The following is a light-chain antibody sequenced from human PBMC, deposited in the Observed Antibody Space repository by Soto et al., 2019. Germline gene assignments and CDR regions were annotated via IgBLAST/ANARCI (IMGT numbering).Light chain of an antibody. CDR2: TAS. V-gene: IGKV1-39*01. J-gene: IGKJ5*01. CDR1: QSISSY. Sequence: DIQMTHSPSSLSSSVVYRVTITCRASQSISSYLNWYQQKPGKAPNLLMYTASNLQSGVPSRFSGSGSGTDFTLTISSLQPEDFATYYCQQSYSTPISLGQGTRLEIK. CDR3: QQSYSTPIS.